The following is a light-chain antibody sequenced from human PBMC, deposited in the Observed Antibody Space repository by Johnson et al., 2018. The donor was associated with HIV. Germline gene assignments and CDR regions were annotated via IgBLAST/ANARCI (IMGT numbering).Light chain of an antibody. Sequence: HSVLTQPPSVSAAPGQKVTISCSGSSSNIGNNYVSWYQQLPGTAPKLLIYENNKRPSGIPDRFSGSKSGTSATLGITGLQTGDEAEYYCGTWDSSLSAYVFGTGTKVTGL. CDR3: GTWDSSLSAYV. CDR2: ENN. J-gene: IGLJ1*01. V-gene: IGLV1-51*02. CDR1: SSNIGNNY.